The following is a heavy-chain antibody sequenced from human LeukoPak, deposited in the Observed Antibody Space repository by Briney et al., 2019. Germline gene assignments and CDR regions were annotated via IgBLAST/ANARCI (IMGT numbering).Heavy chain of an antibody. J-gene: IGHJ6*03. CDR1: GFTFSNAW. D-gene: IGHD3-10*01. V-gene: IGHV3-15*01. CDR3: TTDSGEGLSRDYYYYYMDV. Sequence: GGSLRLSCAASGFTFSNAWMSWVRQAPGKGLEWVGRIKSKTDGGATDYAAPVKGRFTISRDDSKNTLYLQMNSLKTEDTAVYYCTTDSGEGLSRDYYYYYMDVWGKGTTVTVSS. CDR2: IKSKTDGGAT.